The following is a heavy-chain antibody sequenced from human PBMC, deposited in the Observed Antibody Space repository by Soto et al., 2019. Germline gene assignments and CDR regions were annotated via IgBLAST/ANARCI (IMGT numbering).Heavy chain of an antibody. CDR3: ARLPVAPDY. V-gene: IGHV4-39*01. CDR1: GASISSIIYY. CDR2: IFYSGNT. Sequence: PSETLSLTCTVSGASISSIIYYWGWIRQPPGKGLEWIGSIFYSGNTYYNPSLNGRVTISVDTSKNQFSLNLTSVTAADTAVYYCARLPVAPDYWGQGTLVTVSS. D-gene: IGHD2-15*01. J-gene: IGHJ4*02.